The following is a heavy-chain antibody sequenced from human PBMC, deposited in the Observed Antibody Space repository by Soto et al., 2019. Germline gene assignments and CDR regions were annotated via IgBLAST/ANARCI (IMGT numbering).Heavy chain of an antibody. CDR1: GYTFTSYG. CDR2: ISAYNGNT. Sequence: ASVKVSCKASGYTFTSYGINWVRQAPGQGLEWMGWISAYNGNTNYAQKLQGRVTMTTDTSTSTAYMELRSLRSDDTAVYYCAKDIVLMVYAIEVDYYYGMDVWGQGTTVTVSS. V-gene: IGHV1-18*04. D-gene: IGHD2-8*01. J-gene: IGHJ6*02. CDR3: AKDIVLMVYAIEVDYYYGMDV.